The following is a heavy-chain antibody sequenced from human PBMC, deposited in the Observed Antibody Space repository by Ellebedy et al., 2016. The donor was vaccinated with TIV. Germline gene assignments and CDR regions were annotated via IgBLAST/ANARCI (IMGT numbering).Heavy chain of an antibody. Sequence: ASVKVSCKASGGTFSSYAISWVRQAPGQGLEWMGIINPSGGSTNYAQKFQGRVTITADESTSTAYMELSSLRSEDTAVYYCASANIGDCSGGSCYSRWFDPWGQGTLVTVSS. V-gene: IGHV1-69*11. CDR2: INPSGGST. CDR1: GGTFSSYA. J-gene: IGHJ5*02. D-gene: IGHD2-15*01. CDR3: ASANIGDCSGGSCYSRWFDP.